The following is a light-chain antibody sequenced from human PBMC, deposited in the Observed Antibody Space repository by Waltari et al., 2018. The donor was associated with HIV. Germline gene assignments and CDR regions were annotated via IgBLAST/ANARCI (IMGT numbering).Light chain of an antibody. CDR3: ASYGGTNDLV. J-gene: IGLJ3*02. Sequence: QSALTQPPSASGSPGQSVAISCTGTSSDIGGYNYVSWYQQHPGKAPKLMIFEVTKRPSGVPDLFSGSKSGNTASLTVSGLQAEDEAEYYCASYGGTNDLVFGGGTKLTVL. V-gene: IGLV2-8*01. CDR1: SSDIGGYNY. CDR2: EVT.